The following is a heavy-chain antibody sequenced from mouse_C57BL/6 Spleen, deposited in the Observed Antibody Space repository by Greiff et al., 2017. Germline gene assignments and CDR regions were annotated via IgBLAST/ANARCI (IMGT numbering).Heavy chain of an antibody. V-gene: IGHV1-19*01. D-gene: IGHD1-1*01. J-gene: IGHJ4*01. Sequence: EVQLQQSGPVLVKPGASVEMSCKASGYTFTDYYMNWVKQSHGKSLEWIGVINPYNGGTSYNQKFKGKATLTVDKSSSTAYMELNSLTSEDSAVYYCAGVYHGSRGAMDYWVQGTSAPVSS. CDR3: AGVYHGSRGAMDY. CDR2: INPYNGGT. CDR1: GYTFTDYY.